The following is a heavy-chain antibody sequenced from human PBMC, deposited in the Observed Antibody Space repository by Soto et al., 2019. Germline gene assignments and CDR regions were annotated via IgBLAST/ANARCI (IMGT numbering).Heavy chain of an antibody. J-gene: IGHJ4*02. CDR2: ISGNSGTT. CDR3: AKGRAITVFGVITPFDS. Sequence: EVQLLESGGDFKQPGGSLRLSCEGSGFNFSNYALNWVRQAPGKRLEWVSVISGNSGTTYYAASVKGRFTISRDNSKKTLYLQMISLRPDDTAVYYCAKGRAITVFGVITPFDSWGQGTLVTVSS. V-gene: IGHV3-23*01. D-gene: IGHD3-3*01. CDR1: GFNFSNYA.